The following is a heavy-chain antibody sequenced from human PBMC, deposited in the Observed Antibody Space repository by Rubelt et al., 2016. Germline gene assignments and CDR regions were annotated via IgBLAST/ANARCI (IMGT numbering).Heavy chain of an antibody. V-gene: IGHV4-34*01. CDR2: GST. D-gene: IGHD3-22*01. Sequence: GSTNYNPSLKSRVTISVDTSKNQFSLNLSSVTAADTAVYYCARQPGYYDGSGYYVGAFDIWGQGTMVTVSS. CDR3: ARQPGYYDGSGYYVGAFDI. J-gene: IGHJ3*02.